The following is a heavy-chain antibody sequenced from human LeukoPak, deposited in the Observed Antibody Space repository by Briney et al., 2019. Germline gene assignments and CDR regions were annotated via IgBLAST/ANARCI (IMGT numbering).Heavy chain of an antibody. Sequence: SETLSLTCTVSGGSISSYYWRWIRQPPGKELEWIGCIYYSGSTNYNPSLKSRVTISVDTSKNQFSLKLSSVTAADTAVYYCARGGTAGSLYYYGMDVWGQGTPVTVSS. J-gene: IGHJ6*02. CDR2: IYYSGST. V-gene: IGHV4-59*01. D-gene: IGHD1-1*01. CDR3: ARGGTAGSLYYYGMDV. CDR1: GGSISSYY.